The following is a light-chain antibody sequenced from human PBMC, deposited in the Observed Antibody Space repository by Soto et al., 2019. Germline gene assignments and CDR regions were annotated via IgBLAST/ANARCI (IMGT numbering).Light chain of an antibody. CDR2: DVT. Sequence: QSALAQPASVSGSPGQSITISFSGTSNDVGAYNFVSWYQQHPGRAPKLILYDVTSRPSNVSIRFSGSKSGNTASLSISGLRPEDEADYFCSSYTRTATRYVFGSGTKVTVL. J-gene: IGLJ1*01. CDR1: SNDVGAYNF. V-gene: IGLV2-14*03. CDR3: SSYTRTATRYV.